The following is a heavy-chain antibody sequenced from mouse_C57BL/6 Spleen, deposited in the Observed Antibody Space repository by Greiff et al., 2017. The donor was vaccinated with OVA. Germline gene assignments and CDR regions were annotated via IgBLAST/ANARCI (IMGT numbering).Heavy chain of an antibody. CDR2: ISSGGSYT. D-gene: IGHD2-3*01. Sequence: EVQLVESGGDLVKPGGSLKLSCAASGFTFSSYGMSWVRQTPDKRLEWVATISSGGSYTYYPDSVKGRFTISRDNAKNTLYLQMSSLKSEDTAMYYCARRDDGAWFAYWGQGTLVTVSA. CDR1: GFTFSSYG. CDR3: ARRDDGAWFAY. V-gene: IGHV5-6*01. J-gene: IGHJ3*01.